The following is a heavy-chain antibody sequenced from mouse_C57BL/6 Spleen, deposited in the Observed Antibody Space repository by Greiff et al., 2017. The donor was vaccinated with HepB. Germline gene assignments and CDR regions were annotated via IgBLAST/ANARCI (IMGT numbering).Heavy chain of an antibody. CDR2: IDPSDSYT. V-gene: IGHV1-69*01. CDR3: ARGHGNLAMDY. J-gene: IGHJ4*01. CDR1: GHTFTSYW. D-gene: IGHD2-1*01. Sequence: VQLQQPGAELVMPGASVKLSCKASGHTFTSYWMHWVKQRPGQGLEWIGEIDPSDSYTNYNQKFKGKSTLTVDKSSSTAYMQLSSLTSEDSAVYYCARGHGNLAMDYWGQGTSVTVSS.